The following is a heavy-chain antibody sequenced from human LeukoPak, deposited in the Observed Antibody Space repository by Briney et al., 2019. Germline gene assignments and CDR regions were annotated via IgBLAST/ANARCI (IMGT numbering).Heavy chain of an antibody. V-gene: IGHV3-23*01. CDR2: ISGSGGNT. Sequence: GGSLRLSCAASGFTFSTYAMNWVRQAPGKGLEWVSVISGSGGNTYCADSVKGRFTISRDNSKNTLYLQMNSLRAEDTAVYYCAKEVYYYYYMDVWGKGTTVTVSS. CDR1: GFTFSTYA. J-gene: IGHJ6*03. CDR3: AKEVYYYYYMDV.